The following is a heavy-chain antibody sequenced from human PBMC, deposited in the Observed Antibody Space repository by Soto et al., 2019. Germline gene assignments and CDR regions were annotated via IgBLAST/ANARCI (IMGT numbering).Heavy chain of an antibody. CDR1: GGSFSGYY. CDR2: INHSGST. J-gene: IGHJ6*02. Sequence: SETLSLTCAVYGGSFSGYYWSWIRQPPGKGLEWIGEINHSGSTNYNPSLKSRVTISVDTSKNQFSLKLSSVTAADTAVYYCARDWYYYYYGTDVWGQGTTVTVSS. V-gene: IGHV4-34*01. CDR3: ARDWYYYYYGTDV.